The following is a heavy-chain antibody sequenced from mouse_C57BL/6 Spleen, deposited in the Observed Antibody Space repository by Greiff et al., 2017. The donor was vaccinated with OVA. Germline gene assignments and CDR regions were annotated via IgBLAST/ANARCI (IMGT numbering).Heavy chain of an antibody. J-gene: IGHJ4*01. CDR1: GYTFTSYW. CDR2: IDPSDSET. Sequence: QVQLKQSGAELVRPGSSVKLSCKASGYTFTSYWMHWVKQRPIQGLEWIGNIDPSDSETHYNQKFKDKATLTVDKSSSTAYMQLSSLTSEDSAVYYCARPHYGNYYYAMDYWGQGTSVTVSS. CDR3: ARPHYGNYYYAMDY. D-gene: IGHD2-1*01. V-gene: IGHV1-52*01.